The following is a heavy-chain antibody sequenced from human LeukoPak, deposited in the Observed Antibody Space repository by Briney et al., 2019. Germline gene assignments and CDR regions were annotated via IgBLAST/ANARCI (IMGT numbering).Heavy chain of an antibody. D-gene: IGHD6-13*01. CDR1: GGSISSYY. CDR2: IYYSGST. Sequence: SETLSLTCTVSGGSISSYYWSWIRQPPGKGLEWIGYIYYSGSTNYNPSLKSRVTISVDTSKNQFSLKLSSVTAADTAVYYCARGYSSSWCLQWGQGTLVTVSS. J-gene: IGHJ4*02. CDR3: ARGYSSSWCLQ. V-gene: IGHV4-59*01.